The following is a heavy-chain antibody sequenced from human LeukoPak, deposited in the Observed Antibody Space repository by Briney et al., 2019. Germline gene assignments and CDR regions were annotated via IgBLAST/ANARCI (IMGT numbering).Heavy chain of an antibody. J-gene: IGHJ6*03. CDR1: GFTFSSYS. CDR3: ASSSGGSITYYMDV. V-gene: IGHV3-64*01. CDR2: ISSNGGST. Sequence: GGSLRLSCAVSGFTFSSYSMHWVRQAPGKGLEYVSAISSNGGSTYYANSVKGRFTISRDNSKKTLYRQMGSRRAEDMAVYYCASSSGGSITYYMDVWGKGTTVTISS. D-gene: IGHD2-15*01.